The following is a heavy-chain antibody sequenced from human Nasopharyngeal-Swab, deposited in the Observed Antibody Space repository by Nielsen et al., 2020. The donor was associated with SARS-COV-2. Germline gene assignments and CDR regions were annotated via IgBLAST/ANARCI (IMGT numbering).Heavy chain of an antibody. CDR3: PTDLVEAEQLVPEQDY. CDR1: GFTFSNAW. CDR2: IKSKTDGGTT. V-gene: IGHV3-15*01. Sequence: GESLKISCAASGFTFSNAWMSWVRQAPGKGLEWVGRIKSKTDGGTTDYAAPVKGRFTISRDDSKNTLYLQMNSLKTEDTAVYYCPTDLVEAEQLVPEQDYWGQGTLVTVSS. J-gene: IGHJ4*02. D-gene: IGHD6-6*01.